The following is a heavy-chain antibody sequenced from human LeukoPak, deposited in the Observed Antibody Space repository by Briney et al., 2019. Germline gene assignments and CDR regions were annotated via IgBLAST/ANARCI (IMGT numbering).Heavy chain of an antibody. CDR1: GGSVSSGSYY. V-gene: IGHV4-61*01. CDR2: IYSSGST. J-gene: IGHJ4*02. Sequence: SETLSLTCTVSGGSVSSGSYYWSWIRQPPGKGLEWIGYIYSSGSTNYNPSLKSRVTISVDTSKNQFSLKLISVTAADTAVYYCARVPVVAATPDFDSWGREPWSPSPQ. CDR3: ARVPVVAATPDFDS. D-gene: IGHD2-15*01.